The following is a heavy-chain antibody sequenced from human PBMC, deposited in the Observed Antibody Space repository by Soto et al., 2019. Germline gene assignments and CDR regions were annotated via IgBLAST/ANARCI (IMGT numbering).Heavy chain of an antibody. Sequence: QVQLQESGPGLVKPSETLSLTCTVSGGSISSYYWSWIRQPPGKGLEWIGYIYYSGSTNYNPSLKSRVTISVDTSKNQFSLKLSSVAAADTAVYYCAKDGGFEGLDFDYWGQGTLVTVSS. D-gene: IGHD3-16*01. CDR1: GGSISSYY. CDR3: AKDGGFEGLDFDY. J-gene: IGHJ4*02. CDR2: IYYSGST. V-gene: IGHV4-59*01.